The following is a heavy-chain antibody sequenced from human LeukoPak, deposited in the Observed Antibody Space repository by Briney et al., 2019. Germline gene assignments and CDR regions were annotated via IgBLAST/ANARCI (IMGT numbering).Heavy chain of an antibody. Sequence: SETLSLTCAVYGGSFSGYSWSWIRQPPGKGLEWIGEISHSGRTNNNPSLKSRVTISVDTSKNQFSLKLNSVTAADTAVYYCARDPAKALAGYYYYYMDVWGKGTTVTVSS. D-gene: IGHD6-19*01. CDR1: GGSFSGYS. J-gene: IGHJ6*03. CDR2: ISHSGRT. V-gene: IGHV4-34*01. CDR3: ARDPAKALAGYYYYYMDV.